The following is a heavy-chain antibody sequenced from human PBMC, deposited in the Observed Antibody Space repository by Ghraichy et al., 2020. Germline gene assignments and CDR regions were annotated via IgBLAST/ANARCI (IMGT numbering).Heavy chain of an antibody. J-gene: IGHJ3*01. V-gene: IGHV3-30-3*01. CDR3: ARAQRAGTGYRSDWSGLSACDL. CDR1: GFTFSSYA. Sequence: GGSLRLSCAASGFTFSSYAMHWVRQAPGKGLEWVAVISCNGSNKYYTDSVKGRFTISRDNFKNTMYLQMNSLRHDDTAVYYCARAQRAGTGYRSDWSGLSACDLWGQGTRVTVSS. D-gene: IGHD6-19*01. CDR2: ISCNGSNK.